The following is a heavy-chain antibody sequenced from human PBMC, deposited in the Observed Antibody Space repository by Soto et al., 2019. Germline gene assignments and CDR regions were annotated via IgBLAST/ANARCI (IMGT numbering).Heavy chain of an antibody. D-gene: IGHD6-6*01. CDR2: IYYSGST. CDR3: ARGRRSSIAARPGSGGFDY. CDR1: GGSISSYY. V-gene: IGHV4-59*01. J-gene: IGHJ4*02. Sequence: SETLSLTCTVSGGSISSYYWSWIRQPPGKGLEWIGYIYYSGSTNYNPSLKSRVTISVDTSKSHFSLKLSSVTAADTAVYYCARGRRSSIAARPGSGGFDYWGQGTLVTVSS.